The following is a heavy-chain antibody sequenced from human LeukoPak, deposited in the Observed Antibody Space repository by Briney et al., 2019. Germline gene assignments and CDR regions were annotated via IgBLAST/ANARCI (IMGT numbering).Heavy chain of an antibody. D-gene: IGHD6-19*01. CDR2: ISWNSGSI. CDR1: GFTFDDYA. J-gene: IGHJ4*02. V-gene: IGHV3-9*01. CDR3: AKGYSSGWTAGAYFDY. Sequence: HPGRSLRLSCAASGFTFDDYAMHWVRQAPGKGLEWVSGISWNSGSIGYADSVKGRFTISRDNAKNSLYLQMNSLRAEDTALYYCAKGYSSGWTAGAYFDYWGQGTLVTVSS.